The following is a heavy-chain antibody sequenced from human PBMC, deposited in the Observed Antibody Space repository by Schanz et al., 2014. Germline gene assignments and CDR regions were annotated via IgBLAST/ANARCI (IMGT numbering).Heavy chain of an antibody. Sequence: AVYGGSFSRYYWSWIRQPPGKRLKRLGEIDQSGRTNYTPSLKSRITISVDTSKNHFSFKLCSVSASATAVYYFASRYDLRYHGMDVGCQGSTVT. V-gene: IGHV4-34*01. CDR2: IDQSGRT. CDR1: GGSFSRYY. J-gene: IGHJ6*02. CDR3: ASRYDLRYHGMDV. D-gene: IGHD3-3*01.